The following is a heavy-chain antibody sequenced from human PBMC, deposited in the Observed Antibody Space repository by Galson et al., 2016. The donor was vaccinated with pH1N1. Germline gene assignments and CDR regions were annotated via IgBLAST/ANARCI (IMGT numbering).Heavy chain of an antibody. CDR1: GFTFDDYA. CDR2: ISWNSGSI. V-gene: IGHV3-9*01. CDR3: AEVQGFLSGYYDY. D-gene: IGHD3-3*01. Sequence: SLRLSCAASGFTFDDYAMHWVRQAPGKGLEWVSGISWNSGSIGYADSVKGRFTISRDNAKNSLYLQMNSLRAEDTALYYCAEVQGFLSGYYDYWGQGTLVTVSS. J-gene: IGHJ4*02.